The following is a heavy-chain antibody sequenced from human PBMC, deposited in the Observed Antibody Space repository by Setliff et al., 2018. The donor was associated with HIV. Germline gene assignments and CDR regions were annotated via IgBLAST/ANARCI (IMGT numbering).Heavy chain of an antibody. J-gene: IGHJ6*03. D-gene: IGHD3-10*01. V-gene: IGHV4-39*02. Sequence: ETLSLTCTVSGGSISSSSYYWGWIRQPPGKGLDWIGSIYYSGTTYYNPSLRSRIAISVDTSKSDFSLRLNSVTAADTAVYYCARLVRQTYGSGTFYNYYYYMDVWGKGTTVTVSS. CDR1: GGSISSSSYY. CDR3: ARLVRQTYGSGTFYNYYYYMDV. CDR2: IYYSGTT.